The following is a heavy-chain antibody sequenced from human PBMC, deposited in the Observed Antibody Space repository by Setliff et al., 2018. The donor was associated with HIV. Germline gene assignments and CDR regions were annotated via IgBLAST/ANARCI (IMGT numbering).Heavy chain of an antibody. CDR2: FDPEDGET. CDR1: GYTLTELS. J-gene: IGHJ3*02. D-gene: IGHD2-2*01. Sequence: VASVKVSCKVSGYTLTELSMHWVRQAPGKGLEWMGGFDPEDGETIYAQKFQGRVTMTEDTSTDTAYMELSSLRSEDTAVYYCATESRCSSTSYYLTFDIWGQGTMVTVSS. CDR3: ATESRCSSTSYYLTFDI. V-gene: IGHV1-24*01.